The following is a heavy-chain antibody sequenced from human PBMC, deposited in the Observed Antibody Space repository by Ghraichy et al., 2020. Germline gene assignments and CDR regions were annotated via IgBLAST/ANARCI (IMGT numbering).Heavy chain of an antibody. CDR2: INPSSGFR. J-gene: IGHJ3*01. CDR3: AREFRPSYCSADSCYPKDAFDV. CDR1: GYIFAGYS. V-gene: IGHV1-2*06. Sequence: ASVKVSCRTSGYIFAGYSIHWVRQAPGQGLEWIGRINPSSGFRNYARRFQGRVSMTTESSIRTAFMQLSGLRFEDTAIYYCAREFRPSYCSADSCYPKDAFDVWGQGTMVPVSS. D-gene: IGHD2-15*01.